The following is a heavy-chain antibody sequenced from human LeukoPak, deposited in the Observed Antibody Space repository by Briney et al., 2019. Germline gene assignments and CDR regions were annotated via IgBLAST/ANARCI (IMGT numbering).Heavy chain of an antibody. CDR1: GFTFSSYW. D-gene: IGHD6-19*01. CDR2: IKQDGGEK. Sequence: GGSLRLSCAASGFTFSSYWMSWVRQAPGKGLEWVANIKQDGGEKYYVDSVKGRFTISRDNAKNSLYLQMNSLRAEDTAVYYCARDAFVAGPYYYYYGMDVWGQGTTVTVSS. CDR3: ARDAFVAGPYYYYYGMDV. V-gene: IGHV3-7*01. J-gene: IGHJ6*02.